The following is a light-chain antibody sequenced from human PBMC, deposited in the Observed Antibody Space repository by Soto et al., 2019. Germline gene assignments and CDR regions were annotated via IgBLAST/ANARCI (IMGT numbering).Light chain of an antibody. CDR3: SSYAGSNNLV. CDR1: SSDVGGYNY. Sequence: QSALTQPPSASGSPGQSVTISCTGTSSDVGGYNYVSWYQQHPGKAPKLMIYGVSKRPSGVPGRFSGSKSGNTASLTVSGLQAEDEDDYYCSSYAGSNNLVFGGGTKLTVL. J-gene: IGLJ3*02. V-gene: IGLV2-8*01. CDR2: GVS.